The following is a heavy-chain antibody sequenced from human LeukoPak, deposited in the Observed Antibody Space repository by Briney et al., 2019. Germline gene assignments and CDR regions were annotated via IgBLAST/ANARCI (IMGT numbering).Heavy chain of an antibody. Sequence: PGGSLRLSCAASGFTVSSNYMSWVRQAPGKGLEWVSVIYSGGSTYYADSVKGRFTISRDNSKNTLYLQMNSLRAEDTAVYYCARERKYYDSSGYYYAFDIWGQGTMVTVSS. D-gene: IGHD3-22*01. J-gene: IGHJ3*02. V-gene: IGHV3-53*01. CDR3: ARERKYYDSSGYYYAFDI. CDR2: IYSGGST. CDR1: GFTVSSNY.